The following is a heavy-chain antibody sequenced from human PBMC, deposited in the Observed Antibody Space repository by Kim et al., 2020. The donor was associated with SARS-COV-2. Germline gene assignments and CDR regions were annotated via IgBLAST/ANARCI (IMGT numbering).Heavy chain of an antibody. CDR3: ARLYKIAAAGYLNWFDP. J-gene: IGHJ5*02. CDR1: GFTFSDYY. Sequence: GGSLRLSCAASGFTFSDYYMSWIRQAPGKGLEWVSYISSSNTYTNYADSVKGRFTISRDNAKNSLYLQMNSLRAEDTAVYYCARLYKIAAAGYLNWFDPWGQGTLVTVSS. V-gene: IGHV3-11*06. CDR2: ISSSNTYT. D-gene: IGHD6-13*01.